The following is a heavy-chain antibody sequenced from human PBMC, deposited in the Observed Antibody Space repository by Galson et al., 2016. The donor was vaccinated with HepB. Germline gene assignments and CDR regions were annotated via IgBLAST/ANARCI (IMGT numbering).Heavy chain of an antibody. J-gene: IGHJ6*04. D-gene: IGHD3-10*01. CDR1: GGSIGSYY. Sequence: SETLSLTCTVSGGSIGSYYWNWIRQPPGKGLEWIGYTYSTGRPDYNPSLKSRVTVSVDTSKNQFSLKLSSVTAADTAVYFCAREWLGHGMDVWGKEATVIVSS. CDR2: TYSTGRP. CDR3: AREWLGHGMDV. V-gene: IGHV4-59*01.